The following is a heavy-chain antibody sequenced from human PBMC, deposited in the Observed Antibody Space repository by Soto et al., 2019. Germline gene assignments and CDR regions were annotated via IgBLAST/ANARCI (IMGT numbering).Heavy chain of an antibody. CDR3: ALIGPYYSGSRYFDY. Sequence: QITLKESGPTRVRPTQTLTLTCTFSGFSLSTSGVGVGWIRQPPGKPLGWLALIYWDNDKRYSPSLSSRLTIAKDTSNSQVVLTMTNMAPVDTATYYCALIGPYYSGSRYFDYWGQGSLVTVSS. V-gene: IGHV2-5*02. D-gene: IGHD3-10*01. J-gene: IGHJ4*02. CDR2: IYWDNDK. CDR1: GFSLSTSGVG.